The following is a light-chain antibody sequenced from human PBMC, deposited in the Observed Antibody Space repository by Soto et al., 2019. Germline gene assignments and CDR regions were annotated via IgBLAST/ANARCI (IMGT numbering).Light chain of an antibody. CDR2: AAS. V-gene: IGKV1-27*01. J-gene: IGKJ3*01. CDR3: QKYNSVPFT. Sequence: DIQMTQSPSSLSASVGDRVTITCRASQDISNYLAWYQQKPGQVPKLLIYAASTLQSGVPSRFSGSGSGTDFTLTISSLQPEDVATYYCQKYNSVPFTFGPGTKVDF. CDR1: QDISNY.